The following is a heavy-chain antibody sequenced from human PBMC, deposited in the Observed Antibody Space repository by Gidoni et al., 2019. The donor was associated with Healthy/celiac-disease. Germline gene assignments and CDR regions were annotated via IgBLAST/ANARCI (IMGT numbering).Heavy chain of an antibody. CDR3: ARLTYYYDSSGRVDFDY. CDR2: INYSGST. CDR1: GGSISSSRYY. V-gene: IGHV4-39*01. Sequence: QLQLQESGPGLVKPSETLSLTCTVSGGSISSSRYYWGWIRQPPGKGREGMGSINYSGSTYYNPSLKSRVTISVDTSKNQFSLKLSSVTAADTAVYYCARLTYYYDSSGRVDFDYWGQGTLVTVSS. J-gene: IGHJ4*02. D-gene: IGHD3-22*01.